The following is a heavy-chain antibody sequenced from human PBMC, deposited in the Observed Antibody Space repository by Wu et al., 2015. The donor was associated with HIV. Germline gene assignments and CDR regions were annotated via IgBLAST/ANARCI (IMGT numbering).Heavy chain of an antibody. CDR3: ARVGVLLSSAGLLEYFQH. CDR2: MNPKSGSA. J-gene: IGHJ1*01. CDR1: GYTFTSFN. D-gene: IGHD1-1*01. Sequence: QVQLVQSGAEVKKPGTSVRVSCRVSGYTFTSFNINWMRHVPGRGLEWMGWMNPKSGSAAFGLNFQGRVSMTKNSSISTAYMELSGVTSDDSAIYYCARVGVLLSSAGLLEYFQHWGQGTRVVVSS. V-gene: IGHV1-8*02.